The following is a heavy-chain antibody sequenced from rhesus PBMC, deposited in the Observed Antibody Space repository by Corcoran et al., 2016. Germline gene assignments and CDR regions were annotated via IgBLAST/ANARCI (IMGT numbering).Heavy chain of an antibody. Sequence: QVQLQESGPGLVKPSETLSLTCAVSGYSISSGYGWSWIRQPPGKGLEWIGYIGSSNVSTNYNPSLKSRVTISKDTSKNQFSLKLSSVTAADTAVYYCARDLYDYWGQGVLVTVSS. CDR2: IGSSNVST. CDR3: ARDLYDY. D-gene: IGHD3-16*01. CDR1: GYSISSGYG. V-gene: IGHV4-127*01. J-gene: IGHJ4*01.